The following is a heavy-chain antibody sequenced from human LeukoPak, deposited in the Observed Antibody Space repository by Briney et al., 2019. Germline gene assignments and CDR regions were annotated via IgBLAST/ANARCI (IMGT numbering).Heavy chain of an antibody. V-gene: IGHV3-30*18. Sequence: AGGSLRLSCAASGFTFSNAWMSWVRQAPGKGLEWVAVISYDGSNKYYADSVKGRFTISRDNSKNTLYLQMNSLRAEDTAVYYCAKVRVAVTSRYYGMDVWGQGTTVTVSS. CDR2: ISYDGSNK. D-gene: IGHD4-17*01. J-gene: IGHJ6*02. CDR3: AKVRVAVTSRYYGMDV. CDR1: GFTFSNAW.